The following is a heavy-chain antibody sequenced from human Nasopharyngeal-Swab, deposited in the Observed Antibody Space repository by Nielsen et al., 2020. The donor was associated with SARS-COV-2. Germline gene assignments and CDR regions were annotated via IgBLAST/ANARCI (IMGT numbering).Heavy chain of an antibody. D-gene: IGHD4-11*01. CDR3: AKVPSTVTTLPPDY. J-gene: IGHJ4*02. CDR1: GFTFSSYA. Sequence: GESLKISCAASGFTFSSYAMSWVRQAPGKGLEWVSAISGSGGSTYYADSVKGRFTISRDNSKNTLYLQMNSLRAEGTAVYYCAKVPSTVTTLPPDYWGQGTLVTVSS. V-gene: IGHV3-23*01. CDR2: ISGSGGST.